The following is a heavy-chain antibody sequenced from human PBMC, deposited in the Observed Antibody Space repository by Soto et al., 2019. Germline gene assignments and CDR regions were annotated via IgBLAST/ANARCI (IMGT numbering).Heavy chain of an antibody. CDR1: GGTFSSYA. D-gene: IGHD6-13*01. CDR2: IIPIFGTA. Sequence: QVQLVQSGAEVKKPGSSVKVSCKASGGTFSSYAISWVRQAPGPGLEWMGGIIPIFGTANYAQKFQGRVTITGDESTSTAYMELSSLRSEDTAVYYCAREGEDPRIAAAFDYWGQGTLVTVSS. J-gene: IGHJ4*02. CDR3: AREGEDPRIAAAFDY. V-gene: IGHV1-69*01.